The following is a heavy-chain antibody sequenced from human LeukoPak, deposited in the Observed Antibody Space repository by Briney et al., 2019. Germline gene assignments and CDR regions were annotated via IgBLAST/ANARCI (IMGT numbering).Heavy chain of an antibody. CDR1: GYTFTGYY. D-gene: IGHD6-6*01. CDR3: ARDIAARPSGFDP. Sequence: SVKVSCKASGYTFTGYYMHWVRQAPGQGLEWMGRINPNSGGTNYAQKFQGRVTMTRDTSISTAYMELSRLRSDDTAVYYCARDIAARPSGFDPWGQGTLVTVSS. J-gene: IGHJ5*02. V-gene: IGHV1-2*06. CDR2: INPNSGGT.